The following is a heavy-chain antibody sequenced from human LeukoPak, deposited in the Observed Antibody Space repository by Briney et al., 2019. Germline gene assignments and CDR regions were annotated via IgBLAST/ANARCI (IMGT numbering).Heavy chain of an antibody. CDR1: GASVSSGGSS. CDR2: IYHIVNT. Sequence: SETLSLTCAVTGASVSSGGSSWAWIRQPPGKGLEWIGYIYHIVNTFYNPSLQSRVTISVDRAKNQLSLRLTSVTAADTAVYYCARDSYGLGSNYFDPWGQGTQVTVSS. V-gene: IGHV4-30-2*01. J-gene: IGHJ5*02. CDR3: ARDSYGLGSNYFDP. D-gene: IGHD3-10*01.